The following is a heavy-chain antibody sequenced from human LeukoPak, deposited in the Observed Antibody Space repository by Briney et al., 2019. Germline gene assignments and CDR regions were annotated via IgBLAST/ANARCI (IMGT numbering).Heavy chain of an antibody. CDR1: GYTFTGYY. CDR2: INPNSGGT. V-gene: IGHV1-2*02. D-gene: IGHD5-12*01. Sequence: GASVKVSCKASGYTFTGYYMHWVRQAPGQGLEWMGWINPNSGGTNYAQKFQGRVTMTRDTSISTAYMELSRLRSDDTAVYYCARDYLLGDIVATIGYYFDYWGQGTLVTVSS. J-gene: IGHJ4*02. CDR3: ARDYLLGDIVATIGYYFDY.